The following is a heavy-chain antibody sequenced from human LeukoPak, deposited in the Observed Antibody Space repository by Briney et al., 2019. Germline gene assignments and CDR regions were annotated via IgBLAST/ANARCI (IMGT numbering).Heavy chain of an antibody. CDR2: INHSGST. CDR3: AGNSSSRPFDY. D-gene: IGHD6-13*01. V-gene: IGHV4-39*06. J-gene: IGHJ4*02. CDR1: GGSISSSSYY. Sequence: SETLSLTCTVSGGSISSSSYYWGWIRQPPGKGLEWIGEINHSGSTNYNPSLKSRVTILVDTSKNQFPLKLSSVTAADTAVYYCAGNSSSRPFDYWGQGTLVTVSS.